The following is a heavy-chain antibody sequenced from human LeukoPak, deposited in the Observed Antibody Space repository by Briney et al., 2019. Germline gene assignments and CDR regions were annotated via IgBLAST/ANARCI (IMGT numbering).Heavy chain of an antibody. D-gene: IGHD6-13*01. CDR2: ISSSSSYI. Sequence: GGSLRLSCAASGFTFSGYSMNWVRQAPGKGLEWVSSISSSSSYIYYADSVKGRFTISRDNAKNSLYLQMNSLRTEDTAVYYCARGRGSWYGVYFDYWGQGTLVTVSS. CDR3: ARGRGSWYGVYFDY. V-gene: IGHV3-21*01. J-gene: IGHJ4*02. CDR1: GFTFSGYS.